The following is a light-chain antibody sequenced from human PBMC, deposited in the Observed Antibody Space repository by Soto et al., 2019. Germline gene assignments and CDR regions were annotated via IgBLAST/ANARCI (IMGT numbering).Light chain of an antibody. CDR1: QDNRKD. J-gene: IGKJ3*01. CDR3: LQDYNSLVT. CDR2: GAS. Sequence: AIQMTQSPSSLSASVGERVTITCRASQDNRKDLAWYQQKPEKAPQILIYGASTLQTGVTSRFSGSGAATDFTLIIICVQPEDSAAYCCLQDYNSLVTFGHGTQVDIK. V-gene: IGKV1-6*01.